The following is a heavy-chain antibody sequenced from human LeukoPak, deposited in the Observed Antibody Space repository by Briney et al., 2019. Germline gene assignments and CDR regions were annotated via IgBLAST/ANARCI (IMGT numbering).Heavy chain of an antibody. J-gene: IGHJ4*02. CDR3: ARDWEQLSD. Sequence: GGSLKLSCAVSGFTFSSYSMNWVRQAQGKGMDWVSYISRSSPTTIYYADSVKGRFTISRDNAKNSLCLQMNSLRDEDTAVYYCARDWEQLSDWGQGTLVTVSS. CDR1: GFTFSSYS. D-gene: IGHD6-6*01. CDR2: ISRSSPTTI. V-gene: IGHV3-48*02.